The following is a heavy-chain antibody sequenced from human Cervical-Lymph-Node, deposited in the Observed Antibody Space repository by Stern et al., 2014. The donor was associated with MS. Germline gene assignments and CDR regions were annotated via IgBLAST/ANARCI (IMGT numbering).Heavy chain of an antibody. CDR1: GGGFNRFD. CDR3: ARDYSLVSSEYFFDS. D-gene: IGHD2-21*01. J-gene: IGHJ4*02. CDR2: ISPLLGTT. Sequence: QVQLVQSGAEVKKPGSSVKISCKASGGGFNRFDISWVRQAPGQGLEWIGGISPLLGTTNYAQRYQGRVTITADESTSTAYVELNSLRSEDTAVYYCARDYSLVSSEYFFDSWGQGTLVIVSS. V-gene: IGHV1-69*01.